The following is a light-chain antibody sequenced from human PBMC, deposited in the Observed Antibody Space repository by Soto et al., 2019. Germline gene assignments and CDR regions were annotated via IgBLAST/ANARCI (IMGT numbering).Light chain of an antibody. CDR2: DVT. V-gene: IGLV2-8*01. J-gene: IGLJ3*02. Sequence: QSALTQPRSASGSPGQSVTISCTGTSSDVGAYNYVCWYQQHPGKAPKLIISDVTKRPSGVPDRFSGSKSGNTASLTVPGVQDLYEADYHCISSVGSNNPWVFGGGTKLTVL. CDR3: ISSVGSNNPWV. CDR1: SSDVGAYNY.